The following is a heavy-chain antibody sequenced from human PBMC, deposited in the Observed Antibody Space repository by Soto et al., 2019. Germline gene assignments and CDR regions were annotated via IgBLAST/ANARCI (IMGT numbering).Heavy chain of an antibody. CDR2: ILPIFGPA. D-gene: IGHD1-1*01. CDR3: ATGSFTSTGGRIGYHYNAMDV. J-gene: IGHJ6*02. Sequence: SVQVSCKSSGCTFRSHSINWVRQAPGQGLEWMGGILPIFGPAHFAKKFQGRVTITADESTTTAYMELSSLTSEDTAVYYCATGSFTSTGGRIGYHYNAMDVWGQGTTVTVSS. V-gene: IGHV1-69*13. CDR1: GCTFRSHS.